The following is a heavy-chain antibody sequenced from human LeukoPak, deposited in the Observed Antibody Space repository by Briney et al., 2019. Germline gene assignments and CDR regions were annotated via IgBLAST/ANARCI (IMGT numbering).Heavy chain of an antibody. J-gene: IGHJ4*02. CDR1: GFTFSSYE. CDR3: ARVGTSSWYV. V-gene: IGHV3-48*03. D-gene: IGHD6-13*01. Sequence: GGSLRLSCAASGFTFSSYEMNWVRQAPGKGLEWVSYISSSGSTIYYADSVKGRFTVSRDNGKRSLYLHMNSLRAEDTAMYYCARVGTSSWYVWGQGTLVTVSS. CDR2: ISSSGSTI.